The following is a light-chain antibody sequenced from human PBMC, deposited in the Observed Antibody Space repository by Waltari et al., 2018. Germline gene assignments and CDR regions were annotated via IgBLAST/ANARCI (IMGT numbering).Light chain of an antibody. CDR3: SSYRSGSILV. Sequence: QSALTQPASVSGSPGQSITLSCPGTSSDSGGYNYVSWYQQHTGKVPNVMVYEVSNRPSWVYHRCSGSKSGNTASLTISGLQAEDEADYYCSSYRSGSILVFGGGTKVTVL. V-gene: IGLV2-14*01. J-gene: IGLJ2*01. CDR1: SSDSGGYNY. CDR2: EVS.